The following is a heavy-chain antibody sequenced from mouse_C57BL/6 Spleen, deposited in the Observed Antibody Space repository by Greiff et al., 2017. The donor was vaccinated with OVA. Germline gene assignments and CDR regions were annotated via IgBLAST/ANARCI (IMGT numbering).Heavy chain of an antibody. J-gene: IGHJ4*01. CDR3: ARLYSNCDEDY. CDR2: IDPSDSYT. V-gene: IGHV1-59*01. D-gene: IGHD2-5*01. Sequence: QVQLQQSGAELVRPGTSVKLSCKASGYTFTSYWMHWVKQRPGQGLEWIGVIDPSDSYTNYNQKFKGKATLTVDTASSTAYMQLSSLTSEVSAVYYCARLYSNCDEDYWGQGTSVTVSS. CDR1: GYTFTSYW.